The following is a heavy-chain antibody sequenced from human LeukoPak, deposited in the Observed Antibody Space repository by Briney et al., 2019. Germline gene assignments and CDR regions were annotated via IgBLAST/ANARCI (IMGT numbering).Heavy chain of an antibody. CDR3: AREREQWLAGYYFDY. CDR2: IYYSGST. V-gene: IGHV4-59*01. Sequence: PSETLSLTCTVSGGSISSYYWSWIRQPPGKGLEWIGYIYYSGSTNYNPSLKSRVTISVDTSKNQFSLKLSSVTAADTAVYYCAREREQWLAGYYFDYWGQGTLVTVSS. D-gene: IGHD6-19*01. J-gene: IGHJ4*02. CDR1: GGSISSYY.